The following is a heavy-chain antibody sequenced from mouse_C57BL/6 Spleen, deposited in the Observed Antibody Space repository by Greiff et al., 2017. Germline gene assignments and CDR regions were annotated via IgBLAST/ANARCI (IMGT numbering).Heavy chain of an antibody. V-gene: IGHV1-82*01. D-gene: IGHD2-3*01. Sequence: VQLVESGPELVKPGASVKISCKASGYAFSSSWMNWVKQRPGKGLEWIGRIYPGDGDTNYNGKFKGKATLTADKSSSTAYMQLSSLTSEDSAVYFCARDGYFTIDYWGQGTTLTVSS. CDR2: IYPGDGDT. CDR3: ARDGYFTIDY. CDR1: GYAFSSSW. J-gene: IGHJ2*01.